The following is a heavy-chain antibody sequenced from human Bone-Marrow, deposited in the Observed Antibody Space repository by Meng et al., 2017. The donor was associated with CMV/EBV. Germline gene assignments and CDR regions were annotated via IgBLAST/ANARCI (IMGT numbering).Heavy chain of an antibody. CDR3: ARELGSYEQYYFDY. CDR2: IYYSGST. D-gene: IGHD5-12*01. V-gene: IGHV4-30-4*08. Sequence: SETLSLTCTVSGGSISSGDYYWSWTRQPPGKGLEWIGYIYYSGSTYYNPSLKSRVTISVDTSKNQFSLKLSSVTAADTAVYYCARELGSYEQYYFDYWGQGTLVTVSS. J-gene: IGHJ4*02. CDR1: GGSISSGDYY.